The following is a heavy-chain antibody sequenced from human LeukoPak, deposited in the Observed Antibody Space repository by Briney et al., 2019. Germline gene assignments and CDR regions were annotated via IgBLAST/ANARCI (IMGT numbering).Heavy chain of an antibody. Sequence: SGPTLVNPTQTLTLTCTFSGFSLSTGGMCVSWIRQPPGKALEWLARIDGDNDKYYSTSLKTRLTISKDTSKNQVVLTMTNMDPVDTATYYCARGYYDTSAYIDYWGQGTLVTVSS. CDR1: GFSLSTGGMC. CDR3: ARGYYDTSAYIDY. J-gene: IGHJ4*02. V-gene: IGHV2-70*11. D-gene: IGHD3-22*01. CDR2: IDGDNDK.